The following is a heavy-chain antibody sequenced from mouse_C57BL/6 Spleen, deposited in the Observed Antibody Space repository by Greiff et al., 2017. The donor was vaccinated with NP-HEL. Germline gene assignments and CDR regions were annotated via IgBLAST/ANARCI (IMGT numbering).Heavy chain of an antibody. Sequence: VQVVESGPGLVQPSQSLSITCTVSGFSLTTYGIHWVRQSPGKGLEWLGVIWSGGSTDYNATFISRLSISKDNSKSQVFLNINSLQADDTAIYYCASYYDYDFVFAYWGQGTLVTVSA. D-gene: IGHD2-4*01. CDR3: ASYYDYDFVFAY. V-gene: IGHV2-2*01. J-gene: IGHJ3*01. CDR2: IWSGGST. CDR1: GFSLTTYG.